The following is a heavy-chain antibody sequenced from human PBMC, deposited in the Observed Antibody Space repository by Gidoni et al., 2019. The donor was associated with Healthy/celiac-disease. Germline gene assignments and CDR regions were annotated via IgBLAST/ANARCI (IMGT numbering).Heavy chain of an antibody. V-gene: IGHV3-9*01. CDR3: AKDYDGYSFWGPMDV. CDR2: ISWNSGSI. D-gene: IGHD5-18*01. J-gene: IGHJ6*03. CDR1: GFTFDDYA. Sequence: EVQLVESGRGLVQPGRSLRLSCAASGFTFDDYAMHWVRPGPGKGLEWVSGISWNSGSIGYADSVKGRFTISRDNAKNSLYLQMNSLRAEDTALYYCAKDYDGYSFWGPMDVWGKGTTVTVSS.